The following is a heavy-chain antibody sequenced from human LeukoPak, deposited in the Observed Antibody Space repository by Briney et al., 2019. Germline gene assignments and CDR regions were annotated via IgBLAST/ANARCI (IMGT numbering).Heavy chain of an antibody. V-gene: IGHV1-2*02. D-gene: IGHD5-18*01. CDR1: GYTFTGYY. CDR2: INPNSGGT. CDR3: AREAKKGRGYSYGTSDDAFDI. Sequence: ASVKVSCKASGYTFTGYYMHWVRPAPGQGLEWMGWINPNSGGTNYAQKFQGRVTMTRDTSISTAYMELSRLRSDDTAVYYCAREAKKGRGYSYGTSDDAFDIWGQGTMVTVSS. J-gene: IGHJ3*02.